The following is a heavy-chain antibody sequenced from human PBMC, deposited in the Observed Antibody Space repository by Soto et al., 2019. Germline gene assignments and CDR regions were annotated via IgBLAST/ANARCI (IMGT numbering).Heavy chain of an antibody. D-gene: IGHD3-22*01. V-gene: IGHV4-39*01. Sequence: SETLSLTCTVSGDSITSGSHSWGWIRQPPGKGLEWIGSISHRGSTDYNPSLKSRVTISVDTSRIHFSLRLISVTAADTAVYYCARQSYDSDDYFDYWGQGTLVTVSS. CDR1: GDSITSGSHS. CDR2: ISHRGST. CDR3: ARQSYDSDDYFDY. J-gene: IGHJ4*02.